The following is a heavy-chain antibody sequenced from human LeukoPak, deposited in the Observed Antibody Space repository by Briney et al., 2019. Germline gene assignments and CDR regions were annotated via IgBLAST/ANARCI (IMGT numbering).Heavy chain of an antibody. CDR3: ARRGPYSGYS. D-gene: IGHD5-12*01. Sequence: PSETLSLTCTVSGGSISSGGYYWSWIRQHPGNGLEWIGYIYYSGSTYSNPSLKSRVTISVDTSKNQFSLKLSSVTAADTAVYYCARRGPYSGYSWGQGTLVTVSS. CDR1: GGSISSGGYY. V-gene: IGHV4-31*03. CDR2: IYYSGST. J-gene: IGHJ4*02.